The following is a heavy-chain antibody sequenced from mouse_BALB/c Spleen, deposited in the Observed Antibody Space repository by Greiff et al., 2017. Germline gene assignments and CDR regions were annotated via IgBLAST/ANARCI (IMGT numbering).Heavy chain of an antibody. J-gene: IGHJ2*01. V-gene: IGHV2-2*02. CDR2: IWSGGST. D-gene: IGHD2-4*01. CDR3: ARPSYDYDYFDY. Sequence: VQLQQSGPGLVQPSQSLSITCTVSGFSLTSYGVHWVRQSPGKGLEWLGVIWSGGSTDYNAAFISRLSISKDNSKSQVFFKMNSLQANDTAIYYCARPSYDYDYFDYWGQGTTLTVSS. CDR1: GFSLTSYG.